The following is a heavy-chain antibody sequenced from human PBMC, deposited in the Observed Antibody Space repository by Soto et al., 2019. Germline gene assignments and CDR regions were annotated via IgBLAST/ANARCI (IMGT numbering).Heavy chain of an antibody. CDR1: GFTFSSYA. Sequence: QVQLVESGGGVVQPGRSLRLSCAASGFTFSSYAMHWVRQAPGKGLEWVAVISYDGSNKYYADSVKGRFTIARDNSKNTLYLQMNGLRAEDTAVYYCARERRRFEYWGQGTLVTVSS. V-gene: IGHV3-30-3*01. J-gene: IGHJ4*02. D-gene: IGHD6-25*01. CDR2: ISYDGSNK. CDR3: ARERRRFEY.